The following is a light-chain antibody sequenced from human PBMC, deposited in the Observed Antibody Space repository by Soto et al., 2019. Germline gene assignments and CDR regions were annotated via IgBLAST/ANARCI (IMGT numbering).Light chain of an antibody. V-gene: IGKV3-20*01. CDR2: GTS. CDR1: QSVGSSY. J-gene: IGKJ1*01. CDR3: QQYTTSSWT. Sequence: EVVLTQSPGTLSLSPGARATLSCRASQSVGSSYVAWYQQKPGQAPRVLIYGTSSRATGIPDRFSGSGSGTDFTLTISRLEPEDFAVYYCQQYTTSSWTFGQGTKGDIK.